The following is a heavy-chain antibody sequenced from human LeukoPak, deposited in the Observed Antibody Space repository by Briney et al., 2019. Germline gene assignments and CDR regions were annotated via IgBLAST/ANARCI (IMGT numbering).Heavy chain of an antibody. Sequence: PWGSLRLSCAASGFTFSSYGRHWVRQAPGKGLEWVAFIRYDGSNKYYADSVNGRFTISRDTSKNTLYLHMNSLSPEDTAVYYCAKEPAPSSPPDTAMATYFDYWGQGTLVTVSS. CDR1: GFTFSSYG. D-gene: IGHD5-18*01. CDR3: AKEPAPSSPPDTAMATYFDY. J-gene: IGHJ4*02. V-gene: IGHV3-30*02. CDR2: IRYDGSNK.